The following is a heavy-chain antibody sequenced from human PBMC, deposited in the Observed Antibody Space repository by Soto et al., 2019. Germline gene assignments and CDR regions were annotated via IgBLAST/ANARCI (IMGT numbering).Heavy chain of an antibody. Sequence: PSETLSLTCTFSGVSISNSNYYWGWIRQPPGKGLEWIGYIYYTGSTYYNPSLKSRVTISVDASKTQFYLNLSSVTAADTAVYYCAKGLTSSWSAFDYWGQGVLVTVSS. CDR2: IYYTGST. J-gene: IGHJ4*02. CDR3: AKGLTSSWSAFDY. CDR1: GVSISNSNYY. V-gene: IGHV4-39*07. D-gene: IGHD6-13*01.